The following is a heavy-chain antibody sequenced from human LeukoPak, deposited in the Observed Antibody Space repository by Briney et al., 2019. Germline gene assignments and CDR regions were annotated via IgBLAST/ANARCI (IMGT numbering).Heavy chain of an antibody. CDR1: GFTFSDYW. J-gene: IGHJ4*02. CDR3: ARANYCFDY. V-gene: IGHV3-7*01. Sequence: GGSLRLSCAASGFTFSDYWMSWVRQAPGKGLEWVAYIKQDGSDKYYVDSVKGRFTISKDNAKNSLYLQMNSLRDEDSAVYYCARANYCFDYWGQGTLVTVSS. D-gene: IGHD5-24*01. CDR2: IKQDGSDK.